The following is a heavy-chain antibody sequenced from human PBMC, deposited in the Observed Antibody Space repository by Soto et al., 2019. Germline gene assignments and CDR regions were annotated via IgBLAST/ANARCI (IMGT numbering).Heavy chain of an antibody. Sequence: EVQLVESGGGLVQPGGSLRLSCAASGFTFSSYSMNWVRQAPGKGLEWVSYISSSSSTIYYADSVKGRFTISRDNAKNSLYLQMNSLRDEDMAVYYCARDLETVERYYYYDYGMDVWGQGTTVTVSS. J-gene: IGHJ6*02. V-gene: IGHV3-48*02. D-gene: IGHD1-1*01. CDR3: ARDLETVERYYYYDYGMDV. CDR1: GFTFSSYS. CDR2: ISSSSSTI.